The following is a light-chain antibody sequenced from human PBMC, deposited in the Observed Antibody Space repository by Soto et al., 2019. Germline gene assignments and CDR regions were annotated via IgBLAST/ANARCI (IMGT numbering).Light chain of an antibody. CDR1: QSVSSY. J-gene: IGKJ5*01. V-gene: IGKV3-11*01. CDR2: DAS. CDR3: QQRSNWPPKT. Sequence: IGWPQSPATLSLSRGEIASLCCSASQSVSSYLAWYQQKPGQAPRLLIYDASNRATGIPARFSGSGSGTDFTLTISSLEPEDFAVYYCQQRSNWPPKTFGQGTRLEIK.